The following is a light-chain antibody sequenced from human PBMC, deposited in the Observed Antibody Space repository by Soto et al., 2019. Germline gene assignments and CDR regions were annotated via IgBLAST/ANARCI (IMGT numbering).Light chain of an antibody. Sequence: QSVLTQPPSASASPGQRVTLSCTGSSANIGSGYAVHRYQQLPGTAPKLLIYGNSNRPSGVPDRVSGSKSGTSAYLSITVLHAEAEAEYYCQSYASGLDGWVFGGGTKLTVL. CDR2: GNS. V-gene: IGLV1-40*01. CDR1: SANIGSGYA. J-gene: IGLJ3*02. CDR3: QSYASGLDGWV.